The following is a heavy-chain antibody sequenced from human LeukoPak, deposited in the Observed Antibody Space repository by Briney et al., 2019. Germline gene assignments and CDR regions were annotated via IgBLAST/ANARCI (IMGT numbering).Heavy chain of an antibody. D-gene: IGHD6-19*01. J-gene: IGHJ4*02. V-gene: IGHV4-39*07. CDR2: IYYSGST. Sequence: SETLSLTCTVSGASISSSSYYWGWIRQPPGKELEWIGTIYYSGSTSYNPSLKSRVTISVDTSKNQFSLKLSSVTAADTAVYYCARGSAVAGKTGKDYWGQGTLVTVSS. CDR3: ARGSAVAGKTGKDY. CDR1: GASISSSSYY.